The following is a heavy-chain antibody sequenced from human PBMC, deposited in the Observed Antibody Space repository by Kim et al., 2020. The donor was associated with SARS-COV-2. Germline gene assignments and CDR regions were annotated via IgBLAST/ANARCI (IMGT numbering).Heavy chain of an antibody. CDR2: IDVANTNT. Sequence: ASVKVSCKASGYTFTSYCLHWVRQAPGQSPEWMGWIDVANTNTHYSENFQGRVTISRDTSATTVYIELSSLRSEDTAVYYCARDGRSVDYYFDYWGQGTLVTVSS. CDR1: GYTFTSYC. V-gene: IGHV1-3*01. J-gene: IGHJ4*02. CDR3: ARDGRSVDYYFDY.